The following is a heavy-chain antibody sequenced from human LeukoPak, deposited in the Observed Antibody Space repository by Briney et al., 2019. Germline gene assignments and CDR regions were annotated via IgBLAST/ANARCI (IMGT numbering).Heavy chain of an antibody. D-gene: IGHD2-15*01. CDR1: GFTFSSYA. J-gene: IGHJ4*02. CDR2: ISYDGSYK. CDR3: ARARGYCSGGSCYSDY. Sequence: GGSLRLSCAASGFTFSSYAMHWVRQAPGKGLEWVAVISYDGSYKDYADSVKGRFTVSRDNSKSTLYLQMNSLRAEDTAVYYCARARGYCSGGSCYSDYWGQGTLVTVSS. V-gene: IGHV3-30*04.